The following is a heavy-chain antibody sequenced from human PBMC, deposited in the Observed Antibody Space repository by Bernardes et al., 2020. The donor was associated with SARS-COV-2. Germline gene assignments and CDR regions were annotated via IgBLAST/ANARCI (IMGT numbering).Heavy chain of an antibody. CDR2: ISWNSGSI. D-gene: IGHD3-3*01. CDR1: GFTFDDYA. J-gene: IGHJ4*02. V-gene: IGHV3-9*01. CDR3: AKGGTIFGVVNDYFDY. Sequence: GGSLRLSCAASGFTFDDYAMHWVRQAPGKGLEWVSGISWNSGSIGYADSVKGRFTISRDNAKNSLYLQMNSLRAEDTALYYCAKGGTIFGVVNDYFDYWGQGTLVTVSS.